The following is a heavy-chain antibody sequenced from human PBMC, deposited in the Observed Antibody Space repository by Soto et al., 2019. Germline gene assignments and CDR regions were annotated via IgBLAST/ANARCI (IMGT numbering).Heavy chain of an antibody. J-gene: IGHJ5*02. D-gene: IGHD6-13*01. Sequence: EVQLLESGGGLVQPGGSLRLSCAASGFTFSSYAMSWVRQAPGKGLVWVSGISGSGGSTYYADSVKGRFTISRDNSKNTLYLQMNCLGAEDTAVYYCARDRDSSNWYTPGDWFDPWGQVTLVAVSS. CDR2: ISGSGGST. CDR3: ARDRDSSNWYTPGDWFDP. CDR1: GFTFSSYA. V-gene: IGHV3-23*01.